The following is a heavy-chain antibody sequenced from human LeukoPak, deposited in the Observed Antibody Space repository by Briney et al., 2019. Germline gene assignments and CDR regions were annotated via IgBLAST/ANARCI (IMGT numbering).Heavy chain of an antibody. V-gene: IGHV3-30*02. Sequence: GGSLRLSCAASGFTFSSYGMHWVRQAPGKGLEWVAVIWYDGSNKYYADSVKGRFTISRDNSKNTLYLQMNSLRAEDTAVYYCAKIPILTGYYIDYYYYGMDVWGQGTTVTVSS. CDR3: AKIPILTGYYIDYYYYGMDV. CDR1: GFTFSSYG. J-gene: IGHJ6*02. D-gene: IGHD3-9*01. CDR2: IWYDGSNK.